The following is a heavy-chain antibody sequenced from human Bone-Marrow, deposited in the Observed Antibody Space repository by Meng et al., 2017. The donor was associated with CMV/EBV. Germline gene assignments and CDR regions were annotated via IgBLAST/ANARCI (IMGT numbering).Heavy chain of an antibody. V-gene: IGHV1-2*02. CDR1: GYTFTGHY. J-gene: IGHJ4*02. D-gene: IGHD3-3*01. Sequence: ASVKVSCKASGYTFTGHYLHWVRQAPGQGLEWMGWINPNSGGTYYAQKFQGRATMTRDTSTRTAYMELSRLRSDDTAVYYCAREGRAYYDFWSGNYFDYWGQGTLVTGSS. CDR3: AREGRAYYDFWSGNYFDY. CDR2: INPNSGGT.